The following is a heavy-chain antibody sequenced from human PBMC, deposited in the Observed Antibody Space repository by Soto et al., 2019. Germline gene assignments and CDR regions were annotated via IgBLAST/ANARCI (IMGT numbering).Heavy chain of an antibody. CDR1: GGPFSRHA. D-gene: IGHD3-22*01. J-gene: IGHJ4*02. V-gene: IGHV1-69*01. Sequence: QVQLVQSGAEVRKPGSSVKVSCKASGGPFSRHAISWGRQAPGQGLEWVGGIIPYFGTANNAQKFQGRVTIIADESTSTAYMEVSSRRSEETAMYYCAGGWGYDSNDDYYAYWGQGTLVIVSS. CDR3: AGGWGYDSNDDYYAY. CDR2: IIPYFGTA.